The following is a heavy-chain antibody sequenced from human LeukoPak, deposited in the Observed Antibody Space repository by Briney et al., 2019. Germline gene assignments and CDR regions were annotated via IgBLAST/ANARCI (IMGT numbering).Heavy chain of an antibody. CDR1: GFTFSDYY. CDR3: ARTRGYSYGYDY. V-gene: IGHV3-11*03. Sequence: GGSLRLSCAASGFTFSDYYMSWIRQAPGKGLEWVSYISSRSSYIDYADSVKGRFTITRDNAKNSLFLQMNSLRADDTAVYYCARTRGYSYGYDYWGQGTLVTVSS. J-gene: IGHJ4*02. D-gene: IGHD5-18*01. CDR2: ISSRSSYI.